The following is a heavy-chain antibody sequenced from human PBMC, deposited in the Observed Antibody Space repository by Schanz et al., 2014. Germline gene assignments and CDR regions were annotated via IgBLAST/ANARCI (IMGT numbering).Heavy chain of an antibody. D-gene: IGHD6-13*01. Sequence: QVQLVQSGAEVKKPGASVKVSCKASGYTLTNFDINWVRQAPGQGLEWMGWMNPNSGTTGYAQKFQGRVTMTRNTSTSTAYMELSSLRSDDTAVYYCARNIIATARAYDIWGQGTMVTVSS. CDR1: GYTLTNFD. CDR2: MNPNSGTT. CDR3: ARNIIATARAYDI. J-gene: IGHJ3*02. V-gene: IGHV1-8*01.